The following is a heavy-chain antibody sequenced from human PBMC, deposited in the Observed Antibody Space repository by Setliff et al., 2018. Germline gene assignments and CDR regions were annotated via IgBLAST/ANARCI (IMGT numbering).Heavy chain of an antibody. D-gene: IGHD1-26*01. CDR3: ARVGSKPQLGWFDP. CDR2: ISTDGSSI. J-gene: IGHJ5*02. Sequence: GGSLRLSCVTSGFTFSTYWMHWVRQAPGQGLVWVARISTDGSSITYADSVKGRFTISRDNAKNTLYLQMNSLTAEDTAVYYCARVGSKPQLGWFDPWGQGTLVTVSS. CDR1: GFTFSTYW. V-gene: IGHV3-74*03.